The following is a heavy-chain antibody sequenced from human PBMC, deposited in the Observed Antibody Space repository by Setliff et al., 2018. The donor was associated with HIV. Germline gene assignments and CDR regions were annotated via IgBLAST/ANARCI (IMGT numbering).Heavy chain of an antibody. D-gene: IGHD2-15*01. CDR2: IYYSGST. J-gene: IGHJ6*04. CDR3: ARGWELLPYWALNV. Sequence: PSETLSLTCTVSGGSITGYFWSWIRQPPGKGLEWIGYIYYSGSTDYNPSLKSRVTITVDRSKNQFSLILSSVAAADTAVYYCARGWELLPYWALNVWGKGTTVTVSS. CDR1: GGSITGYF. V-gene: IGHV4-59*01.